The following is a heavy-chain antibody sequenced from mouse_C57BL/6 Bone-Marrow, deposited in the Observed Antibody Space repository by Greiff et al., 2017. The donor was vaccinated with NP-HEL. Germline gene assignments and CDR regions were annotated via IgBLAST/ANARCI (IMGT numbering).Heavy chain of an antibody. CDR3: ASYSNYLYYYAMDY. J-gene: IGHJ4*01. CDR1: GYTFTSYW. CDR2: IYPGSGSA. V-gene: IGHV1-55*01. Sequence: QVQLQQPGAELVKPGASVKMSCKASGYTFTSYWITWVKQRPGQGLEWIGDIYPGSGSANYNEKFKSKATLTVDTSSSTAYMQLSSLTSEDSAVYYCASYSNYLYYYAMDYWGQGTSVTVSS. D-gene: IGHD2-5*01.